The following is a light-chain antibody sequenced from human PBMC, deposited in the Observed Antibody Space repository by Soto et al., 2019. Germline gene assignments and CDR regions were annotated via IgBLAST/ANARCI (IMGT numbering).Light chain of an antibody. V-gene: IGKV3-20*01. J-gene: IGKJ4*01. Sequence: EIVLTQSPGTLSLSPGERATLSCRACQSVSSRYLAWYQQKPGQAPRLLIYDASSRATGIPDRFSGSGSGTDFTLTISRLEPEDLAIYYCQQFGMSPLTFGGGTKVEIK. CDR1: QSVSSRY. CDR2: DAS. CDR3: QQFGMSPLT.